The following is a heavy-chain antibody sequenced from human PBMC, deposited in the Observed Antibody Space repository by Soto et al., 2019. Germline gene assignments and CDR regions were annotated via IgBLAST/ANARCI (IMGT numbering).Heavy chain of an antibody. Sequence: EVQLLGSGGGLVPPGGSLRLSCAASGFTFNKYAMNWVRQAPGKGLEWVSAISSSGDRTYYADSVKGRFTISRDNSNNTLYLPMDRLRAEDRAVYYGARLPSPNFFDSSGFDYWGQGTLVSVSS. CDR3: ARLPSPNFFDSSGFDY. V-gene: IGHV3-23*01. D-gene: IGHD3-22*01. CDR2: ISSSGDRT. CDR1: GFTFNKYA. J-gene: IGHJ4*02.